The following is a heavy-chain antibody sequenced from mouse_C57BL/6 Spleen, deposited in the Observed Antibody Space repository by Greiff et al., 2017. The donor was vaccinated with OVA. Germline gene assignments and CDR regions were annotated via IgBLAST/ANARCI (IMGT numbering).Heavy chain of an antibody. CDR2: IYPRDGST. CDR3: AKDSSGYNDY. CDR1: GYTFTSYD. J-gene: IGHJ2*01. Sequence: QVQLKESGPELVKPGASVKLSCKASGYTFTSYDINWVKQRPGQGLEWIGWIYPRDGSTKYNEKFKGKATLTVDTSSSTAYMELHSLTSEDSAVYFCAKDSSGYNDYWGQGTTLTVSS. V-gene: IGHV1-85*01. D-gene: IGHD3-2*02.